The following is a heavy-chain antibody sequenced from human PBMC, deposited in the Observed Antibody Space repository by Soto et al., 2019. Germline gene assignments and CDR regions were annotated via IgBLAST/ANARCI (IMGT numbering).Heavy chain of an antibody. Sequence: ESGGGLVQPGGSLKLSCAASGFTFSDSAMHWVRQASGKGLEWVGRIRSKANTYATAYTASVKGRFTISRDDSKNTAYLQMNSLKTEDTAVYYCSRALTGNSYNWFDPWGLGTLVTVSS. CDR2: IRSKANTYAT. CDR3: SRALTGNSYNWFDP. J-gene: IGHJ5*02. V-gene: IGHV3-73*01. D-gene: IGHD1-20*01. CDR1: GFTFSDSA.